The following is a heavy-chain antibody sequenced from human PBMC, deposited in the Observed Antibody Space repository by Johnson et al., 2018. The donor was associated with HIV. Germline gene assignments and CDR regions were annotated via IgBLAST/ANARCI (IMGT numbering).Heavy chain of an antibody. CDR1: GFTFSSYA. V-gene: IGHV3-23*04. D-gene: IGHD5-24*01. Sequence: VQLVESGGGLVQPGGSLRLSCAASGFTFSSYAMSWVRQAPGKGLEWVSAISGSGGSTYYADSVQGRFTISRDNSKNTLYLQMNSLKTEDTAVYYCTTERWLQQRAFDIWGQGTMVTVSS. CDR3: TTERWLQQRAFDI. CDR2: ISGSGGST. J-gene: IGHJ3*02.